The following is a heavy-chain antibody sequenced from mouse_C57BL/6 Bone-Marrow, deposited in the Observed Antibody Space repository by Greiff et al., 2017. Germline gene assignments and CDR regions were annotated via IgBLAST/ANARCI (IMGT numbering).Heavy chain of an antibody. CDR3: ARNIYYGSSPDY. V-gene: IGHV1-55*01. Sequence: QVQLQQPGAELVKPGASVKMSCKASGYTFTSYWITWVKQRPGQGLEWIGDIYPGSGSTNYNEKFKSKATLTVDTSSSTAYMQRSSLTSEDSAVYYCARNIYYGSSPDYWGQGTTLTVSS. CDR2: IYPGSGST. J-gene: IGHJ2*01. CDR1: GYTFTSYW. D-gene: IGHD1-1*01.